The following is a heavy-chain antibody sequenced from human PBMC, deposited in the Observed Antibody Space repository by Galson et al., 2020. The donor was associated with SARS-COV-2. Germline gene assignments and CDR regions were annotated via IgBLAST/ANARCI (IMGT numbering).Heavy chain of an antibody. Sequence: SGPTLVKPTQTLTLTCTFTGFSLSTSGMCVSWIRQPPGNALEWLARIDCDGDKHYSTSLKTRLTISKDPSKNQVVLIMTNMDPVDTATYYCARTWITRTASRTFDYWGQGTLVTVSS. D-gene: IGHD3-10*01. J-gene: IGHJ4*02. CDR1: GFSLSTSGMC. CDR2: IDCDGDK. CDR3: ARTWITRTASRTFDY. V-gene: IGHV2-70*11.